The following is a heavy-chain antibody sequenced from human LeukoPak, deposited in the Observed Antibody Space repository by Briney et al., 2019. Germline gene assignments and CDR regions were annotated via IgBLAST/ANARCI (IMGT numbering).Heavy chain of an antibody. Sequence: GGSLRLSCAASGFTFSSYWMHWVRNAQGKGLVWVSSINSDGSSTSYADSVQGRFTISRDNAKNTLYLQMNSLRAEDTAVYYCARECSGWYPRFGDWGQGTLVTVSS. V-gene: IGHV3-74*01. CDR2: INSDGSST. CDR1: GFTFSSYW. D-gene: IGHD6-19*01. CDR3: ARECSGWYPRFGD. J-gene: IGHJ4*02.